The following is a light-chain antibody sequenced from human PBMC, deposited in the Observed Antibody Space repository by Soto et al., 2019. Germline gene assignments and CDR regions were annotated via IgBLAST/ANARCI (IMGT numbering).Light chain of an antibody. CDR1: SSNTGAGYD. V-gene: IGLV1-40*01. J-gene: IGLJ1*01. Sequence: QSVLTQPPSVSGAPGQRVTISCTGSSSNTGAGYDVHWYQQLPGTAPKLLIHGNSNRPSGVPDRFSGSKSGTSASLAITGLQAEDEADYYCQSHDSSLSGYVFGTGTKV. CDR2: GNS. CDR3: QSHDSSLSGYV.